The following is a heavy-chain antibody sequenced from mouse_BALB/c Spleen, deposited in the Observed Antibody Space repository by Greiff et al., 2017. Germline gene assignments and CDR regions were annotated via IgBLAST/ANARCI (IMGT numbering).Heavy chain of an antibody. Sequence: VKVVESGPGLVAPSQSLSITCTVSGFSLTGYGVNWVRQPPGKGLEWLGMIWGDGSTDYNSALKSRLSISKDNSKSQVFLKMNSLQTDDTARYYCARDYDYDGPTAYAMDYWGQGTSVTVSS. J-gene: IGHJ4*01. V-gene: IGHV2-6-7*01. CDR1: GFSLTGYG. CDR3: ARDYDYDGPTAYAMDY. D-gene: IGHD2-4*01. CDR2: IWGDGST.